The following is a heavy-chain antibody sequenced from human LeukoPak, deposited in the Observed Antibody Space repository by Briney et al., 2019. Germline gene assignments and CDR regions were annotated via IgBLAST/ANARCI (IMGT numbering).Heavy chain of an antibody. CDR2: ISWNSGSI. J-gene: IGHJ4*02. D-gene: IGHD3-3*01. CDR3: AKGRGITIFGVVIH. V-gene: IGHV3-9*03. Sequence: GGSLRLSCAASGLTFDDYAMHWVRQAPGKGLEWVSGISWNSGSIGYADSVKGRFTISRDNTKNSLYLQMNSLRAEDMALYYCAKGRGITIFGVVIHWGQGTLVTVSS. CDR1: GLTFDDYA.